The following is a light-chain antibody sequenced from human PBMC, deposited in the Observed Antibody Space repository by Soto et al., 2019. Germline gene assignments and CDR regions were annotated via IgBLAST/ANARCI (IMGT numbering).Light chain of an antibody. J-gene: IGLJ3*02. Sequence: QSALTQPASVSGSPGQSITLSCTGTSCDVGAYGYVSWYQQHPGKSPKIILYEVNNRPSGLSNRFSGAKSGNTASLTISGLQAEDEADYYCSSDTTSNTWVFGGGTKLTVL. CDR1: SCDVGAYGY. CDR2: EVN. V-gene: IGLV2-14*01. CDR3: SSDTTSNTWV.